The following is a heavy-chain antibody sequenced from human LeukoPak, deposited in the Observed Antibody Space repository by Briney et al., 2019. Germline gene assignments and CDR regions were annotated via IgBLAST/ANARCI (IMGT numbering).Heavy chain of an antibody. CDR2: INPYNGNT. J-gene: IGHJ4*02. CDR1: GYTFTGYY. CDR3: ASTYCSDGSCYWFSLDY. V-gene: IGHV1-18*04. Sequence: GASVKVSCKASGYTFTGYYMHWVRQAPGQGLEWMGWINPYNGNTNYAQRLQGRVTMTTDTSTSTAYMELRSLRSDDTAVYYCASTYCSDGSCYWFSLDYWGQGTLVTVSS. D-gene: IGHD2-15*01.